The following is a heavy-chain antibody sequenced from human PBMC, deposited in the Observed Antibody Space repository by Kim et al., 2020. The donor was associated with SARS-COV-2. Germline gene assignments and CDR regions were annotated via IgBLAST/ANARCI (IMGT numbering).Heavy chain of an antibody. D-gene: IGHD3-3*01. Sequence: GGSLRLSCAASGFTFSSYAMSWVRQAPGKGLEWVSAISGSGGSTYYADSVKGRFTISRDNSKNTLYLQMNSLRDEDTAVYYCAKMGDAVGVVMSSFDIWGPGTMVTVSS. CDR1: GFTFSSYA. V-gene: IGHV3-23*01. J-gene: IGHJ3*02. CDR2: ISGSGGST. CDR3: AKMGDAVGVVMSSFDI.